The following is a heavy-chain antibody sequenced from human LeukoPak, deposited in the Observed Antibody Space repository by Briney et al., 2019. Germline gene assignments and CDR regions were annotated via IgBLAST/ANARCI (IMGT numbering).Heavy chain of an antibody. CDR2: ISSSGNTI. Sequence: GGSLRLSCAASGFTVSNSYMSWIRQAPGKGLEWVSYISSSGNTIYYADSVKGRFTISRDNARNSLHLQMNSLRADDTAVYYCAKNRGATAGTFDYWGPGTLVTVSS. V-gene: IGHV3-11*01. D-gene: IGHD2/OR15-2a*01. J-gene: IGHJ4*02. CDR3: AKNRGATAGTFDY. CDR1: GFTVSNSY.